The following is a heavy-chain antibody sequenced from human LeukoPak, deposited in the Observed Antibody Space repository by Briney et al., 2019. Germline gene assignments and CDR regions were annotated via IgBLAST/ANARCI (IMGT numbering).Heavy chain of an antibody. V-gene: IGHV3-66*01. CDR2: IYSGGST. CDR3: ARIYVDTAMVLFDY. Sequence: ETLSLTCTVSGGSISSYYWSWIRQPPGKGLEWVSVIYSGGSTYYADSVKGRFTISRDNSKNTLYLQMNSLRAEDTAVYYCARIYVDTAMVLFDYWGQGTLVTVSS. J-gene: IGHJ4*02. CDR1: GGSISSYY. D-gene: IGHD5-18*01.